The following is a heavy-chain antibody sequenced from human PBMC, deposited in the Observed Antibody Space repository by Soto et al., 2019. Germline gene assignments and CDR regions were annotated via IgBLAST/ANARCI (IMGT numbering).Heavy chain of an antibody. V-gene: IGHV4-59*01. D-gene: IGHD3-10*01. CDR3: ARDRNYGGADY. Sequence: SETLSLTCSVSGGSITTYYWSWIRQPPGKGLEWIGYIYDSGSTKYNPSLKSRVTMSVDTSKNQFSLNLSSVTAADTAAYYCARDRNYGGADYWGQGTLVTVSS. CDR2: IYDSGST. J-gene: IGHJ4*02. CDR1: GGSITTYY.